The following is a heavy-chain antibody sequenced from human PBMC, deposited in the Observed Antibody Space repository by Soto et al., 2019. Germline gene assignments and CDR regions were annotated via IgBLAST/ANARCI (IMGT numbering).Heavy chain of an antibody. D-gene: IGHD2-2*01. CDR2: ISSSSSYI. CDR1: GFTFSSYS. Sequence: EVQLVESGGGLVKPGGSLRLSCAASGFTFSSYSMNWVRQAPGKGLEWVSSISSSSSYIYYADSVKGRFTISRDNAKNSLYLQMNSLRAEDTAVYYCARGDDIVVVPAAIPYYYYMDVWGKGTTVTVSS. CDR3: ARGDDIVVVPAAIPYYYYMDV. V-gene: IGHV3-21*01. J-gene: IGHJ6*03.